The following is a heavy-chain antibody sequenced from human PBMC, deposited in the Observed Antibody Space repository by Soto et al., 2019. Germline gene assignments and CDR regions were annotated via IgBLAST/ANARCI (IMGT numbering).Heavy chain of an antibody. J-gene: IGHJ5*02. CDR1: GYTFTSYG. CDR3: ARESAYSSGWYGQDWFDT. CDR2: ISAYNGNT. D-gene: IGHD6-19*01. Sequence: XSVKVSCKASGYTFTSYGGRLVRQAPGQGLEWMGWISAYNGNTNYAQKLQGRVTMTTDTSTSTAYMELRSLRSDDTAVYYCARESAYSSGWYGQDWFDTWGQGTLVTVSS. V-gene: IGHV1-18*04.